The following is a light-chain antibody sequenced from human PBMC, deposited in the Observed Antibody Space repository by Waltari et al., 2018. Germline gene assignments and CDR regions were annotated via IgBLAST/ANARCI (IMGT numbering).Light chain of an antibody. J-gene: IGKJ2*01. V-gene: IGKV4-1*01. CDR2: RAS. CDR1: HSSSNEDS. CDR3: LQCYNTPYT. Sequence: DIVMTQSPDSLAVSLGERATINCKSSHSSSNEDSLAWYQQKPGQPPKLLIYRASTRESGVPDRFSGSWSGTDFTLTITGVQAEDVAVYYCLQCYNTPYTFGQGTRLEIK.